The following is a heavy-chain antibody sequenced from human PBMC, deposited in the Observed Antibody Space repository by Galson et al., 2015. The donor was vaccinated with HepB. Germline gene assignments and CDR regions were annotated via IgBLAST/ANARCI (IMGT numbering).Heavy chain of an antibody. CDR2: ISSSGSSI. J-gene: IGHJ4*02. Sequence: SLRLSCAASGFTFSTYSMNWVRQAPGKGLEWVSYISSSGSSIYYSDSVKGRFTISRDNAKNSLYLQVSSLGAEDTAVYYCAREINYHYFDYWGQGALVTVSS. CDR1: GFTFSTYS. V-gene: IGHV3-48*01. CDR3: AREINYHYFDY. D-gene: IGHD4-11*01.